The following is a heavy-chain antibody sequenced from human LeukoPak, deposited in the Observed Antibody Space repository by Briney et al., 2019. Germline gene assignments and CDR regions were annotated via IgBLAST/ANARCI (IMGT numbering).Heavy chain of an antibody. J-gene: IGHJ4*02. V-gene: IGHV1-18*01. D-gene: IGHD4-23*01. CDR3: YVAARGGNSGGTFDY. CDR2: ISAYNGNT. Sequence: ASVKVSCKASGYTFTSYGISWVRQAPGQGLEWMGWISAYNGNTNYAQKLQGRVTMTTDTSTSTAYMELRSLRSDDTAVYYCYVAARGGNSGGTFDYWGQGTLVTVSS. CDR1: GYTFTSYG.